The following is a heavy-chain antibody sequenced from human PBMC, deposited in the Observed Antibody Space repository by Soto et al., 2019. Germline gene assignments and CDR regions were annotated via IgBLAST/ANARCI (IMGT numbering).Heavy chain of an antibody. CDR1: GFIFSSYA. V-gene: IGHV3-23*01. D-gene: IGHD6-19*01. CDR2: ISGSGTTA. J-gene: IGHJ3*02. CDR3: AKTTDGWFSAFEI. Sequence: EVQLLESGVGLVQPGGSLRLSCAASGFIFSSYAMSWVRQAPGKGLEWVSAISGSGTTAYYADSVKGRFTFSRDNSKNTMYLQMTSLRAEDTAVYYCAKTTDGWFSAFEIWGQGTMVTVSS.